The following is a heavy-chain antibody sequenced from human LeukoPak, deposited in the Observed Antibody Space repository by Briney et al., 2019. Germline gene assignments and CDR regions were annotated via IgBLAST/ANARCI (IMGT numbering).Heavy chain of an antibody. V-gene: IGHV1-18*01. CDR2: ISAYNGNT. Sequence: ASVTVSFTASVYTFTSYGISWERQAPGQGGEWMGWISAYNGNTNYAQNFQGRVTMSTDTSTSTAYIELRSLRSDDTAVYYCARDTGATPSYSCYYLDVWGKGTTVTVSS. D-gene: IGHD1-26*01. CDR1: VYTFTSYG. CDR3: ARDTGATPSYSCYYLDV. J-gene: IGHJ6*03.